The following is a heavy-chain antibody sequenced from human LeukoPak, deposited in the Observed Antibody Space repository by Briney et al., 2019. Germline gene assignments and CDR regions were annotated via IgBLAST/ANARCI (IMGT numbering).Heavy chain of an antibody. CDR2: IIPIFGTA. Sequence: SVKVSCKASGGTFSSYAISWVRQAPGQGLEWMGGIIPIFGTANYAQKFQGRVTITADESTSTAYMELSSLRSEDTAVYYCARAPNCGGDCDYWGQGTLVTVTS. CDR1: GGTFSSYA. D-gene: IGHD2-21*01. J-gene: IGHJ4*02. CDR3: ARAPNCGGDCDY. V-gene: IGHV1-69*13.